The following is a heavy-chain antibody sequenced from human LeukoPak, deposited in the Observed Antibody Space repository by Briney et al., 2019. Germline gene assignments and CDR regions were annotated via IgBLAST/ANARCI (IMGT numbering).Heavy chain of an antibody. CDR1: GFTFSDYY. V-gene: IGHV3-11*06. Sequence: PGGSLRLSCAASGFTFSDYYMSWIRQAPGKGLEWVSYISSSSSYTNYADSVEGRFTISRDNAKNSLYLQMNSLRAKDTAVYYCARGSRVWFGELLFDYWGQGTLVTVSS. D-gene: IGHD3-10*01. CDR2: ISSSSSYT. CDR3: ARGSRVWFGELLFDY. J-gene: IGHJ4*02.